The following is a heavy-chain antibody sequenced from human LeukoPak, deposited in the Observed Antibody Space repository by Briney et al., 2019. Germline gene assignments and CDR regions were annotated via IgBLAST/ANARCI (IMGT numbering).Heavy chain of an antibody. D-gene: IGHD1-1*01. Sequence: SETLSLTCTVSGGSMSSYYWSWIRQPPGKGMECIGSVSYTGRTNYNPSLKSRVTISVDTSKNQFSLKLSSVTAADTAVYYCATLPRGTQPPDYFYHWGQGTLVTVSS. CDR1: GGSMSSYY. J-gene: IGHJ1*01. CDR3: ATLPRGTQPPDYFYH. V-gene: IGHV4-59*08. CDR2: VSYTGRT.